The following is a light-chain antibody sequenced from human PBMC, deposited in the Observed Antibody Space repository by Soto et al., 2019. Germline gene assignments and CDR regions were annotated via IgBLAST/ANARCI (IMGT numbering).Light chain of an antibody. Sequence: EIVLSQSPATLSLSPGERATLSCRASQSVSRYLAWYQQKPGQAPRLLIYDASNRATGIPARFSGSGSGTDFTLTISRLEPEDFAVYYCQQRSNWPITFGQGTR. CDR1: QSVSRY. CDR3: QQRSNWPIT. J-gene: IGKJ5*01. V-gene: IGKV3-11*01. CDR2: DAS.